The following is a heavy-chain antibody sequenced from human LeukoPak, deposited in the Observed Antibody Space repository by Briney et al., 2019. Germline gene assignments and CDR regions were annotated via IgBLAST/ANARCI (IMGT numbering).Heavy chain of an antibody. V-gene: IGHV1-8*01. CDR1: GYTFTSYD. CDR3: AREAGLSQQLVSTWIWRYYYYGMDV. J-gene: IGHJ6*02. D-gene: IGHD6-13*01. Sequence: ASVKVSCKASGYTFTSYDINWVRQATGQGLEWMGWMNPNSGNTGYAQKFQGRVTMTRNTSISTAYMELSSLGSEDTAVYYCAREAGLSQQLVSTWIWRYYYYGMDVWGQGTTVTVSS. CDR2: MNPNSGNT.